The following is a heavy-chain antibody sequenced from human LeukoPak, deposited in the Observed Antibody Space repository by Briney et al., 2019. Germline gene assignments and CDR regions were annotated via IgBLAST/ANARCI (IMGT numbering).Heavy chain of an antibody. Sequence: GGSLRLSCAASGFTFSSYEMNWVRQAPGKGLEWVSYISSSGGTIYYADSMKGRFTIPRDNAKNSLYLQMNSLRAEDTAVYYCARDLNSWYRFDYWGQGTLVTVSS. D-gene: IGHD6-13*01. V-gene: IGHV3-48*03. CDR1: GFTFSSYE. J-gene: IGHJ4*02. CDR2: ISSSGGTI. CDR3: ARDLNSWYRFDY.